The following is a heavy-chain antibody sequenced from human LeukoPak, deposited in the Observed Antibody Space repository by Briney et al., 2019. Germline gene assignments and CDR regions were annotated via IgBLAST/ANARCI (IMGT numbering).Heavy chain of an antibody. Sequence: QSGGSLRLSCAASGFTFSSYAMHWVRQAPGKGLEWVAVISYDGSNKYYADSVKGRFTISRDNSKNTLYLQMNSLRAEDTAVYYCAKGGMGYRGSYYVGYWGQGTLVTVAS. J-gene: IGHJ4*02. CDR1: GFTFSSYA. CDR2: ISYDGSNK. CDR3: AKGGMGYRGSYYVGY. V-gene: IGHV3-30*04. D-gene: IGHD1-26*01.